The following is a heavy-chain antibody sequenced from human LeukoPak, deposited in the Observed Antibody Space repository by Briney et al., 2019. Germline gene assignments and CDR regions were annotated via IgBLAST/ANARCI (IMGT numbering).Heavy chain of an antibody. CDR3: ARRGDYYDFWSGYTYYFDY. D-gene: IGHD3-3*01. V-gene: IGHV1-18*01. Sequence: GASVKVSCKASGYTFTSYGIIWVRQAPGQGLEWMGWISAYNGNTNYAQKLQGGVTMTTDTSTSTAYMELRSLRSDDTAVYYCARRGDYYDFWSGYTYYFDYWGQGTLVTVSS. CDR1: GYTFTSYG. J-gene: IGHJ4*02. CDR2: ISAYNGNT.